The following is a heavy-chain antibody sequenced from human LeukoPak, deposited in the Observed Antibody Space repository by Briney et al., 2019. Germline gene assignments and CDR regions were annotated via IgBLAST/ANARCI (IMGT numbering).Heavy chain of an antibody. CDR3: TTDLGTYYHGSQRLIPIDY. CDR2: IKSKTDGETT. V-gene: IGHV3-15*01. D-gene: IGHD3-10*01. J-gene: IGHJ4*02. CDR1: GFTFSSYA. Sequence: GSLRLSCAASGFTFSSYAMHWVRQAPGKGLEWIGRIKSKTDGETTNYAEPVRGRFTISRDDSKSAVYLQMNSLKIEDTAVYYCTTDLGTYYHGSQRLIPIDYWGQGTLVTVSS.